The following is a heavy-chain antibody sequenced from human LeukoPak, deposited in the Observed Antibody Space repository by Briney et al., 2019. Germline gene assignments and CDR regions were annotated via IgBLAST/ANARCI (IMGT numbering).Heavy chain of an antibody. V-gene: IGHV3-30*01. CDR3: ARDHIAAAGRNWFDP. D-gene: IGHD6-13*01. Sequence: GGSLRLSWAASGFTFSSYAMRWVRQAPGKGLEWVAVISYDGSNKYYADSVKGRFTISRDNSKNTLYLQMNSLRAEDTAVYYCARDHIAAAGRNWFDPWGQGTLVTVSS. CDR1: GFTFSSYA. J-gene: IGHJ5*02. CDR2: ISYDGSNK.